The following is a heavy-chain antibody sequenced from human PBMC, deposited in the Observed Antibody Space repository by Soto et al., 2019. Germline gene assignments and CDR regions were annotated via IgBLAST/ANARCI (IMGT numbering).Heavy chain of an antibody. J-gene: IGHJ5*02. CDR3: ARDGLWFGDNWFDP. CDR1: GFILSTYG. V-gene: IGHV3-30*03. CDR2: ISHDGNAQ. Sequence: GGSLRLSCAASGFILSTYGMHWVRQAPGKGLEWVAMISHDGNAQYYVDSVKGRFSVSRDTSKNTLHLHMNSLRSEDTAVYYCARDGLWFGDNWFDPWGQGTLVTVSS. D-gene: IGHD3-10*01.